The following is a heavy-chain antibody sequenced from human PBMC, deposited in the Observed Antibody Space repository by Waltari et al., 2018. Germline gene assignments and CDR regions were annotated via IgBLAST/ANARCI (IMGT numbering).Heavy chain of an antibody. CDR1: GFTFSSYA. Sequence: EVQLVESGGGLVQPGRSLRLSCAASGFTFSSYAMSWVRQAPGKGLEWVAAISGGGGSTYYADCVKGRFTISRDNSKIPLYLKMNSLRAGDTALYYCAKVRGGVAYGMDVWGQGTTVTVSS. CDR3: AKVRGGVAYGMDV. CDR2: ISGGGGST. V-gene: IGHV3-23*04. J-gene: IGHJ6*02. D-gene: IGHD3-16*01.